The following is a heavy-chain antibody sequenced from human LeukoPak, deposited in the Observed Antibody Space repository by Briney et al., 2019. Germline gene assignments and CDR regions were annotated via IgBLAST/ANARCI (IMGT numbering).Heavy chain of an antibody. Sequence: ASVTVSCKASGYTFTGYYMHWVRQAPGQGLEWMGWINPNSGGTNYAQKFQGRVTMTRGTSISTAYMGLSRLRSDVTAVYYCARDSSPYCTNGVCFYSFDYWGQGNLVTVSS. D-gene: IGHD2-8*01. CDR1: GYTFTGYY. J-gene: IGHJ4*02. V-gene: IGHV1-2*02. CDR2: INPNSGGT. CDR3: ARDSSPYCTNGVCFYSFDY.